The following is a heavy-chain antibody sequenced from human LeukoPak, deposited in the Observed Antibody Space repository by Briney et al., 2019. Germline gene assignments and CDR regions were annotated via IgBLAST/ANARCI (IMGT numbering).Heavy chain of an antibody. CDR3: AKIPVSGYYSYFDY. Sequence: GGSLRLSCAASGFTFSSYAMSWVRQAPGKGLEWVSRINSYGSTTTYADSVKGRFTISRDNAKNTLYLQMNSLRVEDTAVYYCAKIPVSGYYSYFDYWGQGTLVTVSS. J-gene: IGHJ4*02. CDR2: INSYGSTT. V-gene: IGHV3-74*01. CDR1: GFTFSSYA. D-gene: IGHD3-22*01.